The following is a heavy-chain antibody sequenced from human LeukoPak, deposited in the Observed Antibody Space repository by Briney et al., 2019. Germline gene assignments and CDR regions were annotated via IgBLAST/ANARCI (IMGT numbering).Heavy chain of an antibody. CDR3: ARDPYSGNYGAYYYYYMDV. J-gene: IGHJ6*03. D-gene: IGHD1-26*01. CDR1: GFTFSSYN. V-gene: IGHV3-21*06. CDR2: ITSSSSYI. Sequence: PGGSLRLSCAASGFTFSSYNMNWVRQAPGKGLGWVSSITSSSSYIYYADSVKGRFTISRDSAKNSLYLQMDSLRAEDTAEYYCARDPYSGNYGAYYYYYMDVWGKGTTVTVSS.